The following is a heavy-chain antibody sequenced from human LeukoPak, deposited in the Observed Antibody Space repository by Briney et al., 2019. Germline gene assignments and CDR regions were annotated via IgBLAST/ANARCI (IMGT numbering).Heavy chain of an antibody. D-gene: IGHD3-22*01. CDR3: ARARTTMIVVVITLDY. V-gene: IGHV3-30-3*01. CDR1: GFTFSSYA. CDR2: ISYDGSNK. Sequence: GGSLRLSCAASGFTFSSYAMHWVRQAPGKGLEWVAVISYDGSNKYYADSVKGRFTISRDNSKNTLYLQMNSLRAEDTAVYYCARARTTMIVVVITLDYWGQGTLVTVSS. J-gene: IGHJ4*02.